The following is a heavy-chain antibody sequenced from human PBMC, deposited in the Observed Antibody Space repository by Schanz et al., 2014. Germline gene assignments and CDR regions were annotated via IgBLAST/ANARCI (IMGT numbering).Heavy chain of an antibody. J-gene: IGHJ5*02. Sequence: QVQLVQSGAEVKQPGASVKVSCKASGYSFTTYDVNWVRQAPGQSLEGLGWINPANGNTHYSPRLNGRVSISSDTAASTVYLHFSSLKSDDTAVYYCARDLIAAAESWFDPWGQGTPITVSS. CDR2: INPANGNT. D-gene: IGHD6-13*01. V-gene: IGHV1-3*01. CDR1: GYSFTTYD. CDR3: ARDLIAAAESWFDP.